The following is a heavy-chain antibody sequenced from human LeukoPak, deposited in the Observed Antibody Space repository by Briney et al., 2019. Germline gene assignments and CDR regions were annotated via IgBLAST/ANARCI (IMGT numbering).Heavy chain of an antibody. V-gene: IGHV3-69-1*01. CDR1: GFTLSDYN. D-gene: IGHD3-9*01. CDR2: TRNSSVI. CDR3: ARGDGISH. J-gene: IGHJ4*02. Sequence: GGSLRLSCVASGFTLSDYNMNWVRQAPGKGLVWVSSTRNSSVIFYGDSVKGRFSVSRDNAKNSLYLQMNSLRVEDTAMYYCARGDGISHWGQGTLVTVSS.